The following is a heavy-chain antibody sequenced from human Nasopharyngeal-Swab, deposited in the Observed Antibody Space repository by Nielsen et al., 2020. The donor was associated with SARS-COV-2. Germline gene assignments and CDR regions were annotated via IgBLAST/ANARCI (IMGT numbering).Heavy chain of an antibody. V-gene: IGHV1-46*01. D-gene: IGHD1-26*01. J-gene: IGHJ6*02. CDR3: ARVGWGDPSSGSYAYYYYGMDV. Sequence: ASVKVSCKASGYTFTSYYMHWVRQAPGQGLEWMGIINPSGGSTSYAQKFQGRVTMTRDTSTSTVYMELSIMRSEDTAVYYCARVGWGDPSSGSYAYYYYGMDVWGQGTTVTVSS. CDR1: GYTFTSYY. CDR2: INPSGGST.